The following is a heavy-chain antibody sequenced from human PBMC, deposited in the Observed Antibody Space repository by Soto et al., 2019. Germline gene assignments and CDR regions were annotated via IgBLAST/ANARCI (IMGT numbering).Heavy chain of an antibody. CDR2: INHSGST. CDR1: GGSFSGYY. J-gene: IGHJ6*02. CDR3: ARGGYSSGWTVYYYYYGMDV. Sequence: SETLSLTCAVYGGSFSGYYWSWIRQPPGKGLEWMGEINHSGSTNYNPSLKSRVTVSVDTSKNQFSLKLSSVTAADTAVYYCARGGYSSGWTVYYYYYGMDVWGQGTTVTVSS. D-gene: IGHD6-19*01. V-gene: IGHV4-34*01.